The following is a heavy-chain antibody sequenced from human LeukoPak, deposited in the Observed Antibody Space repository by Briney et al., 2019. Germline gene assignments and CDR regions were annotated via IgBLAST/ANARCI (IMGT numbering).Heavy chain of an antibody. V-gene: IGHV1-69*04. CDR3: ARCGGDWQYYFDY. CDR1: VGTFNNYA. Sequence: SVTVSYKSSVGTFNNYAISWVRQAPGQGHEWMGRIIPILGIAHYAQKFQGRVTITADKSTSTAYMELSSLRSEDTAVYYCARCGGDWQYYFDYWGQGTLVTVSS. CDR2: IIPILGIA. D-gene: IGHD2-21*02. J-gene: IGHJ4*02.